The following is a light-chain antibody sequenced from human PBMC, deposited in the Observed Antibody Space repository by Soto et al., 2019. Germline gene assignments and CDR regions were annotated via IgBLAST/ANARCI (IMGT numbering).Light chain of an antibody. V-gene: IGKV3-15*01. CDR3: QQYNDWPRT. CDR2: EGA. CDR1: QSIGIH. Sequence: EIVMTQSPATLSVSPGERATLSCRASQSIGIHLAWYQQKPGQAPSLLIYEGATRATGVPARFSGSESGTDFTLTISSLQSADVAVYSCQQYNDWPRTFGQGTKVEIK. J-gene: IGKJ1*01.